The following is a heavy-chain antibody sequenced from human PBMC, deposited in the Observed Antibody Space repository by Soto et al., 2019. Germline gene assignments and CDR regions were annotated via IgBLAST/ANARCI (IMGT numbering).Heavy chain of an antibody. CDR1: GGTFSSDS. V-gene: IGHV1-69*13. D-gene: IGHD6-19*01. J-gene: IGHJ2*01. CDR2: IIPMFDTP. CDR3: ARDSSGWYGWYFDL. Sequence: SVKVSCKASGGTFSSDSFSWVRQAPGQGLEWMGGIIPMFDTPIYAQKFQDRVTITADESTSTAYMQLSSLRSGDTAVYYCARDSSGWYGWYFDLWGRGTLVTVSS.